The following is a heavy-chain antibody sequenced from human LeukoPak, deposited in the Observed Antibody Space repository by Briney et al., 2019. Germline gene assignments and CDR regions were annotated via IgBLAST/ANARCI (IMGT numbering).Heavy chain of an antibody. Sequence: GESLKISCKGSGYSFTSYWIGWVRQMPGKGLEWMGIIYPRDSDTRYSPSFQGQVTISADKSISTAYLQWSSLKASDTAMYYCARTYYYGSGSYPFDYWGQGTLVTVSS. CDR2: IYPRDSDT. CDR1: GYSFTSYW. D-gene: IGHD3-10*01. V-gene: IGHV5-51*01. CDR3: ARTYYYGSGSYPFDY. J-gene: IGHJ4*02.